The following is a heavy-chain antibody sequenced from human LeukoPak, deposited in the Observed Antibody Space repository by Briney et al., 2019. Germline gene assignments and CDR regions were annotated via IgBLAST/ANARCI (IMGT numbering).Heavy chain of an antibody. CDR1: GGSISSDNYY. CDR3: ARGDYYGSGSLIDY. CDR2: ISYTETT. J-gene: IGHJ4*02. D-gene: IGHD3-10*01. V-gene: IGHV4-39*01. Sequence: PSETLSLTCTVSGGSISSDNYYWGWIRQSPGKGLEWIGSISYTETTNYNPSLKSRVTISVDTSKNQFFLKLSSVTAADTAVYYCARGDYYGSGSLIDYWGRGTLVTVSS.